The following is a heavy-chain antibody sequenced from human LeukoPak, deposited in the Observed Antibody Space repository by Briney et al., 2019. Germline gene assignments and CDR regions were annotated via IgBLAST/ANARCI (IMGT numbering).Heavy chain of an antibody. D-gene: IGHD3-16*02. V-gene: IGHV3-23*01. CDR2: ISGSGGGT. CDR1: GFTFKNYA. CDR3: ARASRVTFGGVIDN. Sequence: GGSLRLSCTASGFTFKNYAMNWVRQAPGKGLEWVSGISGSGGGTNYADSVRGRLTISRDNSKSTLNLQMNSLRVDDTAVYYCARASRVTFGGVIDNWGQGTLVTVSS. J-gene: IGHJ4*02.